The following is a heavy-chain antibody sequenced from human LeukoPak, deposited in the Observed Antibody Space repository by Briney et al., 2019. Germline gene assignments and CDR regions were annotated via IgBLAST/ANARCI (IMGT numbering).Heavy chain of an antibody. CDR3: ARQMYYDYVWGSYSEYDY. J-gene: IGHJ4*02. Sequence: GESLKISRKGSGYSFTNYWIGWVRQMPGQGLEWMGIIYPGDSDTRSSTPFQGQVTISADKSISTAYLQWSSLKASDTAMYYCARQMYYDYVWGSYSEYDYWGQGTLVTVSS. D-gene: IGHD3-16*01. V-gene: IGHV5-51*01. CDR1: GYSFTNYW. CDR2: IYPGDSDT.